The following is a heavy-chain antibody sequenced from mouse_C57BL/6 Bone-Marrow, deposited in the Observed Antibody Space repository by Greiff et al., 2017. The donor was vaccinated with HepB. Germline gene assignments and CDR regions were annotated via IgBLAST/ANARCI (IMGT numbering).Heavy chain of an antibody. J-gene: IGHJ3*01. CDR3: ARSRRAWFAY. V-gene: IGHV1-61*01. CDR2: IYPSDSET. CDR1: GYTFTSYW. D-gene: IGHD2-12*01. Sequence: QVQLKQPGAELVRPGSSVKLSCKASGYTFTSYWMDWVKQRPGQGLEWIGNIYPSDSETHYNQKFKDKATLTVDKSSSTAYMQLSSLTSEDSAVYYCARSRRAWFAYWGQGTLVTVSA.